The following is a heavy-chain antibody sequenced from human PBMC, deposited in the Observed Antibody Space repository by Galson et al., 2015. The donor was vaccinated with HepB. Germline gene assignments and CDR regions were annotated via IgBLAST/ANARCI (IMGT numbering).Heavy chain of an antibody. Sequence: SVKVSCKASGYTFTSYAMHWVRQAPGQGLEWMGWINAGNGNTKYSQKFQGRVTITRDTSASTAYMELSSLRSEDTAVYYCARAPGCSGGSCYSYFDYWGQGTLVTVSS. J-gene: IGHJ4*02. CDR1: GYTFTSYA. CDR2: INAGNGNT. V-gene: IGHV1-3*01. CDR3: ARAPGCSGGSCYSYFDY. D-gene: IGHD2-15*01.